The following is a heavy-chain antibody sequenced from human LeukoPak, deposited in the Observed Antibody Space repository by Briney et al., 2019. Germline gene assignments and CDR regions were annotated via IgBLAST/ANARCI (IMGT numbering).Heavy chain of an antibody. CDR2: IYYSGST. CDR3: ARLATYYYDSSGYSCAFDI. CDR1: GGSISSSSYY. V-gene: IGHV4-39*01. D-gene: IGHD3-22*01. J-gene: IGHJ3*02. Sequence: SETLSLTCTVSGGSISSSSYYWGWIRQPPGKGLEWIGSIYYSGSTYYNPSLKSRVTISVDTSKNQFSLKLSSVTAADTAVYYCARLATYYYDSSGYSCAFDIWGQGIMVTVSS.